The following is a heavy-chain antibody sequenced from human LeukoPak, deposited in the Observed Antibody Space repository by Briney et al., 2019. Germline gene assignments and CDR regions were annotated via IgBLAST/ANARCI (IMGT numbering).Heavy chain of an antibody. CDR1: GITFSSYW. V-gene: IGHV3-74*01. J-gene: IGHJ4*02. Sequence: GGSLRLSCAASGITFSSYWMHWVRQAPGKGLVWVSRIDSDGSRISHGDSVRGRFTISRDNAKNTLYLQMNSLRAEDTAVYYCAGGRDRSSLYFDSWGQGTLVTVSS. D-gene: IGHD5-24*01. CDR2: IDSDGSRI. CDR3: AGGRDRSSLYFDS.